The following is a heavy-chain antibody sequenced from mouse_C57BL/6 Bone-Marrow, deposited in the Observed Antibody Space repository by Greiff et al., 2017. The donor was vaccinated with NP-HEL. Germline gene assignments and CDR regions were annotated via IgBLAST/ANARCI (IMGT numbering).Heavy chain of an antibody. CDR2: IYPRSGNT. CDR3: AKFITTVVGYFDV. J-gene: IGHJ1*03. D-gene: IGHD1-1*01. CDR1: GYTFTSYG. V-gene: IGHV1-81*01. Sequence: VQLQQSGAELARPGASVKLSCKASGYTFTSYGISWVKQRTGQGLEWIGEIYPRSGNTYYNEKFKGKATLTADKSYSTAYMELRSLTSEDSAVYFCAKFITTVVGYFDVWGTGTTVTVSS.